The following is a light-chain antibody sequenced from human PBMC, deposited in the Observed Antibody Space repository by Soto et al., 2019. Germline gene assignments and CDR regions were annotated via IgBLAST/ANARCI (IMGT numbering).Light chain of an antibody. CDR1: QGISSY. V-gene: IGKV1-8*01. Sequence: AIRMTQSPSSLSASTGDRVTITCRASQGISSYLPWYQQKPGKAPKLLIYAASTLQSVVPSRFSGSGSGTDFTLTIRCLQSEDFATYYSQQYYSYPFTFGPGTKVHI. CDR2: AAS. CDR3: QQYYSYPFT. J-gene: IGKJ3*01.